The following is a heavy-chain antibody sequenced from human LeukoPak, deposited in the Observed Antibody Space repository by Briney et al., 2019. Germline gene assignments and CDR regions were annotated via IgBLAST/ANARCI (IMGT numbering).Heavy chain of an antibody. CDR1: AGSISSQY. D-gene: IGHD6-6*01. Sequence: SETLSLTCTVSAGSISSQYWSWIRQPPGKELEWIGYIYYSGSTSYNPSLKSRVTISVDTSKNQFSLRLSSVIAADTAVYYCARDMISEYRSSHSHFDPWGQGTLVTVSS. J-gene: IGHJ5*02. CDR3: ARDMISEYRSSHSHFDP. CDR2: IYYSGST. V-gene: IGHV4-59*11.